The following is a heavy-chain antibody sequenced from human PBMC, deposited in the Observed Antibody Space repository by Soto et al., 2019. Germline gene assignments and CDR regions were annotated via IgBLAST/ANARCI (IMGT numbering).Heavy chain of an antibody. CDR1: GASTRSGSHY. CDR3: ARTHSGYDYIFDY. V-gene: IGHV4-39*01. D-gene: IGHD5-12*01. J-gene: IGHJ4*02. CDR2: IYYSGSA. Sequence: PSETLSLTCSVSGASTRSGSHYWGWVRQPPGKGLEWIGIIYYSGSAYYNPSLKSRVTISVDTSKNQFSLTLSSVTAADTAVYYCARTHSGYDYIFDYWGQGALVTVSS.